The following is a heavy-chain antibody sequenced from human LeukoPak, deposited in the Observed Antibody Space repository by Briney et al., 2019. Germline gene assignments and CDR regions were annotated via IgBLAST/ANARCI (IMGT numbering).Heavy chain of an antibody. V-gene: IGHV1-69*10. CDR1: GGTFINYA. CDR3: AREMYYYDSSGYYSFDY. CDR2: IIPIFGIA. J-gene: IGHJ4*02. Sequence: SVTVSYKASGGTFINYAISWVGQAPGQGGEWMGGIIPIFGIANYAQKFQGRVTITADKSTSTAYMELSSLRSEDTAVYYCAREMYYYDSSGYYSFDYWGQGTLVTVSS. D-gene: IGHD3-22*01.